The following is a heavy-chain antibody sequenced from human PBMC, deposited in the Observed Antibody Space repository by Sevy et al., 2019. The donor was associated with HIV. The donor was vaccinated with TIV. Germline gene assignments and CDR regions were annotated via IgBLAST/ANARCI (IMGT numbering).Heavy chain of an antibody. D-gene: IGHD1-26*01. J-gene: IGHJ4*02. V-gene: IGHV3-33*07. CDR2: IWYDGKNA. CDR1: GFTISRFG. Sequence: GGSLRLSCAASGFTISRFGMYWARQAPGEGLEWVAIIWYDGKNALYADSVKGRFTISRDNSKNTLYLQMNSLRAEDTAVYYCARDLEEWELRYLGYWGQGTLVTVSS. CDR3: ARDLEEWELRYLGY.